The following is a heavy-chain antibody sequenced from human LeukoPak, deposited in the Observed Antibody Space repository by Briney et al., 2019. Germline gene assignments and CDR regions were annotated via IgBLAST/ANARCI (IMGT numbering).Heavy chain of an antibody. CDR2: ISGSGGST. D-gene: IGHD5-18*01. CDR1: GFTFSSYA. CDR3: AKDAWVTGAPYCFDY. V-gene: IGHV3-23*01. Sequence: PGGSLRLSCAASGFTFSSYAMSWVRQAPGKGLEWVSAISGSGGSTYYADSVKGRFTISRDNSKNTLYLQMNSLRAEDAAVYYCAKDAWVTGAPYCFDYWGQGTLVTVSS. J-gene: IGHJ4*02.